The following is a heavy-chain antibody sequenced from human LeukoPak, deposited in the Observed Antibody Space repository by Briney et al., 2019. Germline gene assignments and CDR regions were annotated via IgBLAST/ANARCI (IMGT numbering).Heavy chain of an antibody. V-gene: IGHV3-7*01. Sequence: PGGSLRLSCAASGFTFSSYWMSWVRQAPGKGLEWVANIKQDGSEKYYVDSVKGRFTISRDNAKNSLYLQMNSLRAEDTAVYYYARDRTAAYYYYYGMDVWGQGTTVTVSS. D-gene: IGHD5-18*01. J-gene: IGHJ6*02. CDR1: GFTFSSYW. CDR2: IKQDGSEK. CDR3: ARDRTAAYYYYYGMDV.